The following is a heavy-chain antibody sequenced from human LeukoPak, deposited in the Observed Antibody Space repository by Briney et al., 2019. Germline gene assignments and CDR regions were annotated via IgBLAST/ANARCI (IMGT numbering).Heavy chain of an antibody. V-gene: IGHV3-74*01. D-gene: IGHD6-6*01. Sequence: PGGSLRLSCTASGFSFSGHWMHWARQLPGKGLVWVSRISPTGSTTSYADSVKGRFTVSRDNVKNTLYLQVNNLRAEDTAVYYCARGPNSNWSGLDFWGQGTLLTVSS. CDR1: GFSFSGHW. J-gene: IGHJ4*02. CDR3: ARGPNSNWSGLDF. CDR2: ISPTGSTT.